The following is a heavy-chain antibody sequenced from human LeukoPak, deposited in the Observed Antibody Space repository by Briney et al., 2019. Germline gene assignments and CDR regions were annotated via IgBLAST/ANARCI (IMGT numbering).Heavy chain of an antibody. CDR1: GFTFSSYA. CDR2: ISGSGGST. Sequence: GGSLRLSCAASGFTFSSYAMSWVRQAPGKGLEWVSAISGSGGSTYYADSVKGRFTISRDNSKNTLYLQMNSLRAEDTAVYYCAKAKGSGPYYFDYWGQETLVTVSS. D-gene: IGHD2-15*01. V-gene: IGHV3-23*01. J-gene: IGHJ4*02. CDR3: AKAKGSGPYYFDY.